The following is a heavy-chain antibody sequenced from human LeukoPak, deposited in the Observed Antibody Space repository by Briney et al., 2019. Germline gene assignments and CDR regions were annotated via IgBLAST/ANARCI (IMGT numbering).Heavy chain of an antibody. J-gene: IGHJ4*02. V-gene: IGHV1-46*01. D-gene: IGHD3-10*01. Sequence: ASVKVSCKASGYTFTSHYMHWVRQAPGQGPEWMGIINPSGGSTSYAQKFQGRVTMTRDTSTSTVYMELSSLRSEDTAVYYCARSGIRFADTMIWFGDSWGQGTLVTVSS. CDR2: INPSGGST. CDR3: ARSGIRFADTMIWFGDS. CDR1: GYTFTSHY.